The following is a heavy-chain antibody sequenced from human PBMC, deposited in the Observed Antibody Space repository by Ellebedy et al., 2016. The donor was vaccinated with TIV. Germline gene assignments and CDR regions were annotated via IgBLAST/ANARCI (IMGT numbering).Heavy chain of an antibody. CDR3: ARGEGWIDN. Sequence: GGSLRLXCAASGFAFNKHWMTWVRQAPGKGLEWVANINQDGSEKYYVDSVKGRFTISRDNAKNSLYLQMNSLRAEDTAVYFCARGEGWIDNWGQGTLVTVSS. J-gene: IGHJ4*02. D-gene: IGHD5-24*01. CDR2: INQDGSEK. CDR1: GFAFNKHW. V-gene: IGHV3-7*04.